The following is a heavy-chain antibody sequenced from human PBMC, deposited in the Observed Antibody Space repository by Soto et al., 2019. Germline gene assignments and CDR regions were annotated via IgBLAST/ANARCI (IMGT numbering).Heavy chain of an antibody. CDR2: IRSKANSYAT. CDR3: TSLPLGYCSGGSCYLPLFDYYYYYGMDV. D-gene: IGHD2-15*01. CDR1: GFTFSGSA. V-gene: IGHV3-73*01. J-gene: IGHJ6*02. Sequence: EVPLVESGGGLVQPGGSLKLSCAASGFTFSGSAMHWVRQASGKGLEWVGRIRSKANSYATAYAASVKGRFTISRDASKYTAYLQRNNLKTEDTAVFYCTSLPLGYCSGGSCYLPLFDYYYYYGMDVRGQGTTVTVSS.